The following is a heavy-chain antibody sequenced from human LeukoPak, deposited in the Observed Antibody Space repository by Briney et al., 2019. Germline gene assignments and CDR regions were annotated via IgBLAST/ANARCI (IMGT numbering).Heavy chain of an antibody. V-gene: IGHV3-30*02. D-gene: IGHD2-15*01. CDR1: GFTFSSYG. J-gene: IGHJ4*02. CDR2: IRYDGSNK. CDR3: AKEEARYRSGGSCYPPAY. Sequence: PGGSLRLSCAASGFTFSSYGMHWVRQAPGKGLEWVAFIRYDGSNKYYADSGKGRFTISRDNSKNTLYLQMNSLRAEDTAVYYCAKEEARYRSGGSCYPPAYWGQGTLVTVSS.